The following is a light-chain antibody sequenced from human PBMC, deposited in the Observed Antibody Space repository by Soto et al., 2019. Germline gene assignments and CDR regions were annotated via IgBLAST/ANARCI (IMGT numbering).Light chain of an antibody. V-gene: IGLV2-14*03. Sequence: QSVLTQPASVSGSPGQSITISCTGTSSDVGYYNYVSWYQHHPGKAPKLMIYGVNNRPSGVSDRFSASKSGNTASLTISGLQAEDEADYYCSSYTTTSTYVIFGGGTKLTVL. CDR3: SSYTTTSTYVI. CDR2: GVN. J-gene: IGLJ2*01. CDR1: SSDVGYYNY.